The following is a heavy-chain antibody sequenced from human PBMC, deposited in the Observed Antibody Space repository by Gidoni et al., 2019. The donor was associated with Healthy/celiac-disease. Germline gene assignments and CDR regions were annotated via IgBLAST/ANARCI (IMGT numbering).Heavy chain of an antibody. V-gene: IGHV3-21*01. CDR3: ARDPSGGYFDLAHFDY. CDR2: ISTSSNYI. CDR1: GFTFRIYN. D-gene: IGHD3-9*01. Sequence: EVQLVESGGGLVKPGGSLRLSCAASGFTFRIYNMNWVRQAPGKGLEWVSSISTSSNYIYYADSVKGRFTLSRDNAKNSLYLQMNSLRAEDTAVYYCARDPSGGYFDLAHFDYWGQGTLVTVSS. J-gene: IGHJ4*02.